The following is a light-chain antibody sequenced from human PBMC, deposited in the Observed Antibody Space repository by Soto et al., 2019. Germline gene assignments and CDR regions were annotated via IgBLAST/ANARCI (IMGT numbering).Light chain of an antibody. CDR2: GAS. V-gene: IGKV3-20*01. J-gene: IGKJ2*01. Sequence: EIVLTQSPGTLSSSPGERATLSCRASQSVTSNYLAWYQQKPGQAPRLLIYGASSRATGIPDRFSGSGSGTDFTLTVSRLEPEDFAVYYCQQHGSSPYTFGQGTKREIK. CDR3: QQHGSSPYT. CDR1: QSVTSNY.